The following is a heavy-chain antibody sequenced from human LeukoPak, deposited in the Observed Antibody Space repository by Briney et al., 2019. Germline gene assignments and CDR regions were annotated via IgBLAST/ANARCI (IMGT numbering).Heavy chain of an antibody. D-gene: IGHD2-15*01. CDR1: GGSFSGYY. V-gene: IGHV4-34*01. J-gene: IGHJ4*02. CDR3: AREIRSAFDY. CDR2: INHSGST. Sequence: TSETLSLTCAVYGGSFSGYYWSWIRQPPGKGLEWIGEINHSGSTNYNPSLKSRVTISVDTSKNQFSLKLSSVTAADTAVYYCAREIRSAFDYWGQGTLVTVSS.